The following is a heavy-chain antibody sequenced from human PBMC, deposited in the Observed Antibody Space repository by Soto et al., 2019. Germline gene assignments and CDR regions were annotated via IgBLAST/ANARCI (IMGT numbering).Heavy chain of an antibody. V-gene: IGHV1-2*04. Sequence: GASVKVSCKASGYTFTGYYMHLVRQAPGQGLEWMGWINPNSGGTNYAQKFQGWVTMTRDTSISTAYMELSSLRSEDTAVYYCARTLYGDNVDYWGQGTLVTVSS. J-gene: IGHJ4*02. CDR2: INPNSGGT. CDR3: ARTLYGDNVDY. D-gene: IGHD4-17*01. CDR1: GYTFTGYY.